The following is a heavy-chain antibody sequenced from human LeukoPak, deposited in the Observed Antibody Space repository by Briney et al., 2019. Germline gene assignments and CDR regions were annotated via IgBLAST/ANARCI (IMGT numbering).Heavy chain of an antibody. D-gene: IGHD3-10*01. CDR1: VGNISRGGYY. CDR3: ARVDLNIFRGVQY. V-gene: IGHV4-31*01. CDR2: ISYNGNT. J-gene: IGHJ4*02. Sequence: PSETLSLTCTVSVGNISRGGYYGSWIRQHPGDGLGWIVFISYNGNTYYNPSRKTHLTISVETSQTQFCLNVTALPAAATAVLYRARVDLNIFRGVQYWGQGTLVTVSS.